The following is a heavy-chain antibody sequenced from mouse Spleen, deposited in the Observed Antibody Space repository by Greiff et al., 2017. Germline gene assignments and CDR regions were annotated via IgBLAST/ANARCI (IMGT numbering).Heavy chain of an antibody. CDR1: GFTFSSYT. V-gene: IGHV5-9*04. Sequence: EVKLMESGGGLVKPGGSLKLSCAASGFTFSSYTMSWVRQTPAKRLEWVATISSGGGNTYYPDSVKGRFTISRDNARNTLYLQMSSLRSEDTAMYYCARHSLTVFDYWGQGTTLTVSS. CDR2: ISSGGGNT. CDR3: ARHSLTVFDY. J-gene: IGHJ2*01. D-gene: IGHD1-1*01.